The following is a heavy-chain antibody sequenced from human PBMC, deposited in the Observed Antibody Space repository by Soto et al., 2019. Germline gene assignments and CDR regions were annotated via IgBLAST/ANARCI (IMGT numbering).Heavy chain of an antibody. CDR1: GYTFTGYY. CDR3: ARSTPYSSGWSRFDY. Sequence: GASVKVSCKASGYTFTGYYMHWVRQAPGQGLEWMGWINPNSGGTNYAQKFQGRVTMTRDTSISTAYMELSRLRSDDTAVYYCARSTPYSSGWSRFDYWGQGTLVTVSS. J-gene: IGHJ4*02. CDR2: INPNSGGT. V-gene: IGHV1-2*02. D-gene: IGHD6-19*01.